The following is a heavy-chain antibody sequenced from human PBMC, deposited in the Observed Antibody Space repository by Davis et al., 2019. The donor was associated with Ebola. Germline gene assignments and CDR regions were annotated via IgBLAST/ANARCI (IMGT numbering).Heavy chain of an antibody. D-gene: IGHD1-7*01. CDR3: ASQLELRLYYYYYYGMDV. Sequence: SVKVSCKASGGTFSSYAISWVRQAPGQGLEWMGGIIPIFGTTNYAQKFQGRVTITADESTSTAYMELSSLRSEDTAVYYCASQLELRLYYYYYYGMDVWGQGTTVTVSS. J-gene: IGHJ6*02. CDR1: GGTFSSYA. V-gene: IGHV1-69*13. CDR2: IIPIFGTT.